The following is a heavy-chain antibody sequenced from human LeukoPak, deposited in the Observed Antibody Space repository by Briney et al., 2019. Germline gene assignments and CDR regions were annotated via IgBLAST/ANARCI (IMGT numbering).Heavy chain of an antibody. Sequence: SGGSLRLSCAASGFTFGGYWMSWLRQAPGKGLEWVANIKQDGGEKYYVDSVKGRFTISRDNAKNSLYLQMNSLRAEDTAVYYCARDPNGDYIGAFDMWGPGTMVTVSS. D-gene: IGHD4-17*01. J-gene: IGHJ3*02. CDR2: IKQDGGEK. CDR3: ARDPNGDYIGAFDM. CDR1: GFTFGGYW. V-gene: IGHV3-7*01.